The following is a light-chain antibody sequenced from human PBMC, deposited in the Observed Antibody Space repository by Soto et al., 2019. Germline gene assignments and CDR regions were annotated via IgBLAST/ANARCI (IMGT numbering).Light chain of an antibody. J-gene: IGKJ5*01. CDR3: QQFNSYPIT. CDR1: QDIRGA. Sequence: AIQLTQSPSSLSASVGDRVTITCRASQDIRGALAWYQQTPGKAPKILIYDVSTLQSGVPSRFSGSSSGTDFSLTISSLQPEDFVTYFCQQFNSYPITFGQGTRLDIK. CDR2: DVS. V-gene: IGKV1-13*02.